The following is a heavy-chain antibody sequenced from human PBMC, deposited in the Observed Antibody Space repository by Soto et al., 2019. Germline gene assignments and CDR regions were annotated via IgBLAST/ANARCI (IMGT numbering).Heavy chain of an antibody. J-gene: IGHJ4*02. CDR1: GYSVSSNGAS. D-gene: IGHD5-18*01. CDR2: TYYRSKWYN. Sequence: SHTLSLTCAISGYSVSSNGASWHLIRQSPSRGLEWLGRTYYRSKWYNDYAESVKSRVTINADTSKNQLSLQLNSLTPEDTALYYCARSNSYGPPLDYWGQGALVTVSS. CDR3: ARSNSYGPPLDY. V-gene: IGHV6-1*01.